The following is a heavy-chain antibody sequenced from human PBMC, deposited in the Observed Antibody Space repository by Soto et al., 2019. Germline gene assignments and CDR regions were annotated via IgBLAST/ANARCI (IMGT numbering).Heavy chain of an antibody. Sequence: SETLSLTCTVSGGSISSSSYYWGWIRQPPGKGLEWIGSIYYSGSTYYNPSLKSRVTISVDTSKNQFSLKLSSVTAADTAVYYCARPMVAFFGGDPPAGMDVWGQGTTVTVSS. CDR1: GGSISSSSYY. V-gene: IGHV4-39*01. J-gene: IGHJ6*02. CDR3: ARPMVAFFGGDPPAGMDV. D-gene: IGHD2-21*01. CDR2: IYYSGST.